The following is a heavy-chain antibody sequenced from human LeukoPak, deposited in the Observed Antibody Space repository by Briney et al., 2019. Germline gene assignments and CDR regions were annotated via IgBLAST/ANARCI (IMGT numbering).Heavy chain of an antibody. CDR3: AKSYTYYYGSGSYSDY. V-gene: IGHV3-23*01. CDR2: ISGSGGST. D-gene: IGHD3-10*01. Sequence: PGGSLRLSCAASGFTFSSYAMSWVRQAPGKGLEWVSAISGSGGSTYYADSVKGRFTISRDNSKNTLYLQMNSLRAEDTAVYYRAKSYTYYYGSGSYSDYWGQGTLVTVSS. J-gene: IGHJ4*02. CDR1: GFTFSSYA.